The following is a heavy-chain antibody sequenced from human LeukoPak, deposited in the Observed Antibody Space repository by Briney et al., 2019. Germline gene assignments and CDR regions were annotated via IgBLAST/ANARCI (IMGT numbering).Heavy chain of an antibody. CDR3: AKAPTRYSFRRSTGVD. D-gene: IGHD1-26*01. J-gene: IGHJ4*02. CDR1: GFTFSNYA. CDR2: ISGSGGST. V-gene: IGHV3-23*01. Sequence: GGSLRLSCAASGFTFSNYAMSWVRQAPGKGLEWVSPISGSGGSTYYADSVKGRFTISRDNSKNTLYLQMNSLRVEDTAVDYCAKAPTRYSFRRSTGVDWGQGTLVTVSS.